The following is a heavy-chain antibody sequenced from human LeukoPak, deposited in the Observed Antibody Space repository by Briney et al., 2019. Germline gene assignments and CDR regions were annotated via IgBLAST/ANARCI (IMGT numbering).Heavy chain of an antibody. Sequence: GSGRSLRLSCAASGFTFDDYGMSWVRQAPGKGLEWVSGINWNGGSTGYADSVKGRFTISRDNAKNSLYLQMNSLRAEDTALYYCARDFGINYYDSSGYSSWGQGTLVTVSS. CDR1: GFTFDDYG. CDR3: ARDFGINYYDSSGYSS. D-gene: IGHD3-22*01. CDR2: INWNGGST. V-gene: IGHV3-20*04. J-gene: IGHJ4*02.